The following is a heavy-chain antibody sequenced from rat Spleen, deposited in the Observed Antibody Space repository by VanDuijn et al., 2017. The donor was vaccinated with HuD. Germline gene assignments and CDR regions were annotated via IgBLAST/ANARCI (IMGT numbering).Heavy chain of an antibody. D-gene: IGHD2-7*01. CDR3: ATAGSRISRFAY. Sequence: EVQLVESGGGLVQPGRSLKLSCAASGFTFSDYNMAWVRQAPKKGLEWVATISYDGSSTYYRDSVKGRFAISRDTAKSTLYLQMDSLGSEDTATYYCATAGSRISRFAYWGQGTLVTVSS. V-gene: IGHV5-7*01. J-gene: IGHJ3*01. CDR1: GFTFSDYN. CDR2: ISYDGSST.